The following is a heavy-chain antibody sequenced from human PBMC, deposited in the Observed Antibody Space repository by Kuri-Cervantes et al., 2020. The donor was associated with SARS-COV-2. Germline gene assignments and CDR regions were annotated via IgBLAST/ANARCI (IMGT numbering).Heavy chain of an antibody. D-gene: IGHD6-13*01. Sequence: GGSLRLSCAASGFTVSDYYMTWVRKAPGKGLEWVSVIYVHRTEYADSVKGRFTISRDNSNNTVYLQMNSLRAEDAAVYYCARGRYTNSWYYFDYWGQGTPVTVSS. CDR2: IYVHRT. CDR3: ARGRYTNSWYYFDY. V-gene: IGHV3-53*01. CDR1: GFTVSDYY. J-gene: IGHJ4*02.